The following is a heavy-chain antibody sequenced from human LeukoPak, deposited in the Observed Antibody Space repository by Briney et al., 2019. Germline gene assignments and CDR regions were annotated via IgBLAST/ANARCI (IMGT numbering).Heavy chain of an antibody. CDR1: GGSLSSSNW. J-gene: IGHJ6*02. Sequence: SGTLSLTCAVSGGSLSSSNWWSWVRQPPGKGLEWIGEIYHSGSTNYNPSLKSRVTISVDKSKNQFSLELSSVTAADTAVYYCARVPRYCSGGSRYLHAGMDVWGQGTTVTVSS. V-gene: IGHV4-4*02. CDR2: IYHSGST. D-gene: IGHD2-15*01. CDR3: ARVPRYCSGGSRYLHAGMDV.